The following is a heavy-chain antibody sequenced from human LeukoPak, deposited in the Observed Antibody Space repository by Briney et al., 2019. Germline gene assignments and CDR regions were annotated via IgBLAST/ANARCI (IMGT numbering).Heavy chain of an antibody. CDR1: GYSVSSGYY. CDR3: ARSKAHLSTSWYGTWFDP. Sequence: SETLSLTCTVSGYSVSSGYYWGWIRQPPGKGLEWIGSMYHSGDTYYNPSLKSRLTISVDTSKNQLSLKLSSVTAADTAVYYCARSKAHLSTSWYGTWFDPWGQGTLVTVSS. CDR2: MYHSGDT. J-gene: IGHJ5*02. D-gene: IGHD2-2*01. V-gene: IGHV4-38-2*02.